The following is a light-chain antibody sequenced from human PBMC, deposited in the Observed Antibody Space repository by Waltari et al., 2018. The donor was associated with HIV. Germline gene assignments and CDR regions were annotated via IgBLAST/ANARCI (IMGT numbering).Light chain of an antibody. J-gene: IGKJ4*01. CDR2: WAS. Sequence: DIVMTQSPDSLALSLGERATIKCKSSRSILYNSNNNNYLAWYQQKPGQPPQLLIYWASTREFGVPDRFSGSGSGTNFTRTISSLQTEDVAVYYCQQYFNAPITFGGGTRVEI. CDR1: RSILYNSNNNNY. V-gene: IGKV4-1*01. CDR3: QQYFNAPIT.